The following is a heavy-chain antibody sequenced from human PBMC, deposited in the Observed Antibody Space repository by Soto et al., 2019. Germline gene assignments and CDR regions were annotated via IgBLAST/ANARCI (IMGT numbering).Heavy chain of an antibody. CDR2: ISAYNGNT. J-gene: IGHJ3*02. CDR1: GYTFTSYG. D-gene: IGHD2-2*01. CDR3: ARTYCSSTSCSPPDDAFDI. V-gene: IGHV1-18*01. Sequence: ASVKVSCNASGYTFTSYGISWVRQAPGQGLEWMGWISAYNGNTNYAQKLQGRVTMTTDTSTSTAYMELRSLRSDDTAVYYCARTYCSSTSCSPPDDAFDIWGQGTMVTVSS.